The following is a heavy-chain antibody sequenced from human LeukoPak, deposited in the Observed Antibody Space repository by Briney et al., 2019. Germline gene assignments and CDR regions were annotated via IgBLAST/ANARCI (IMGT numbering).Heavy chain of an antibody. Sequence: PSETLSLTGTVSGGSISSSSYYWGWIRQPPGKGLEWIGSIYYSGSTYYNPSLKRRVTISVDTSKNQFSLKLSSVTAADTAVYYCAKLPTDYYYYYGMDVWGQGTTVTVSS. CDR1: GGSISSSSYY. V-gene: IGHV4-39*01. J-gene: IGHJ6*02. CDR3: AKLPTDYYYYYGMDV. D-gene: IGHD1-26*01. CDR2: IYYSGST.